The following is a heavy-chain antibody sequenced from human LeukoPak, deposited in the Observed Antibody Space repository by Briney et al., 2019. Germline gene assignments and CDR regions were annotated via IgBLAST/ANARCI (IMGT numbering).Heavy chain of an antibody. CDR3: AKGTLRYSSCYEY. CDR2: IWYDGSHK. CDR1: GFTFSSYG. V-gene: IGHV3-33*06. Sequence: AGGSLRLSCAASGFTFSSYGMHWVRQAPGKGLEWVAVIWYDGSHKYHADSVKGRITVSRDNSKNTVHLQMNSLRAEDTAMYYCAKGTLRYSSCYEYWGQGTPVTVSS. D-gene: IGHD6-19*01. J-gene: IGHJ4*02.